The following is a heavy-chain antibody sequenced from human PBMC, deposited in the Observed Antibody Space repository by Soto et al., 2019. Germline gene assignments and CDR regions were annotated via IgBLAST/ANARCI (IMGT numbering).Heavy chain of an antibody. Sequence: PGGSLRLSCAASGFPFSSYAMSWVRQAPGKGLEWVSAISGSGGSTYYADSVKGRFTISRDNSKNTLYLQMNSLRAEDTAVYYCAKLLESSPTSGFDYWGQGTLVTVSS. D-gene: IGHD2-2*01. V-gene: IGHV3-23*01. CDR1: GFPFSSYA. J-gene: IGHJ4*02. CDR2: ISGSGGST. CDR3: AKLLESSPTSGFDY.